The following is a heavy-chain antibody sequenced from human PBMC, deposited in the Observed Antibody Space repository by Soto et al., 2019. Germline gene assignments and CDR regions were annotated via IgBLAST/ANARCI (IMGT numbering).Heavy chain of an antibody. Sequence: PSETLSLTCAVYGGSFSCYYWSWIRQPPGKGLEWIGEINHSGSTNYNPSLKSRVTISVDTSKNQFSLKLSSVTAADTAVYYCARVRFLEWLQYYYYYSGMDVWGQGTTVTVSS. V-gene: IGHV4-34*01. J-gene: IGHJ6*02. CDR1: GGSFSCYY. CDR2: INHSGST. CDR3: ARVRFLEWLQYYYYYSGMDV. D-gene: IGHD3-3*01.